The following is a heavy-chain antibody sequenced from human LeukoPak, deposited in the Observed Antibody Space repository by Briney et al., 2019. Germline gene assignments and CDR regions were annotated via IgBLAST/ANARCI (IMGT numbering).Heavy chain of an antibody. V-gene: IGHV3-33*01. J-gene: IGHJ3*02. Sequence: PGRSLRLSCAASGFTFSSYGMPWVRQAPGKRLEWVAVIWYDGSNKYYADSVKGRFTISRDNSKNTLYLQMNSLRAEDTAVYSCARLTVQIAFDIWGQGTMVTVSS. CDR3: ARLTVQIAFDI. D-gene: IGHD2-21*02. CDR2: IWYDGSNK. CDR1: GFTFSSYG.